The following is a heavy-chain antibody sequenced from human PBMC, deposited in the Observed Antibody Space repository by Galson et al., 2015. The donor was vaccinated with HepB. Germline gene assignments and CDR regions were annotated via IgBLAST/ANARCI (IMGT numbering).Heavy chain of an antibody. CDR2: IYSGGST. V-gene: IGHV3-66*01. J-gene: IGHJ6*03. CDR3: AGNVDTAMVIYYYYMDV. D-gene: IGHD5-18*01. CDR1: GFTVSSNY. Sequence: SLRLSCAASGFTVSSNYMSWVRQAPGKGLEWVSVIYSGGSTYYADSVKGRFTISRDNSKNTLYLQMNSLRAEDTAVYYCAGNVDTAMVIYYYYMDVWGKGTTVTVSS.